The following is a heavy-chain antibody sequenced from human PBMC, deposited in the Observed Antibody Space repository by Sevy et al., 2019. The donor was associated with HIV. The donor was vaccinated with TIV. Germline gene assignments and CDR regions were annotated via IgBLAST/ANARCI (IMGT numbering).Heavy chain of an antibody. J-gene: IGHJ5*02. CDR3: ARAPPVRSGDDSLNWFDP. Sequence: SETLSLTCSVSGGPISSYYWSWIRQPPGKRLEWIGYIHYSGSTNYNPSLNSRLTISVDTSKNHFYLGLTSVTAADTAVYYCARAPPVRSGDDSLNWFDPWGQGILVTVSS. CDR1: GGPISSYY. V-gene: IGHV4-59*01. D-gene: IGHD5-12*01. CDR2: IHYSGST.